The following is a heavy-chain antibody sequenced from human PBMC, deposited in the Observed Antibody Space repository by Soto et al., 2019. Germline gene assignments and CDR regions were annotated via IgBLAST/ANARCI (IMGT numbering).Heavy chain of an antibody. CDR1: GGSVNNANYF. Sequence: QVRLEESGPGLVKPSETLSLICSVSGGSVNNANYFWNWIRHHPENGLEWIGYIYYSGSTRYNPSFKTLATMSIYTSKNQFSLRLNSVTVADTAVYFCARDADYGGSRGGMDVWGRGTTVTVSS. CDR3: ARDADYGGSRGGMDV. CDR2: IYYSGST. V-gene: IGHV4-31*01. D-gene: IGHD4-17*01. J-gene: IGHJ6*02.